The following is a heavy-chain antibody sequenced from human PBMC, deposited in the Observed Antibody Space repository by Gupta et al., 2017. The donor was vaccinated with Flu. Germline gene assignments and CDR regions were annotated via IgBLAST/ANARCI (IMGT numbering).Heavy chain of an antibody. J-gene: IGHJ3*01. Sequence: QVHFVESGVGVVQPEQSLRPSCPPSRFIVIDCGRDGVRQAPGKGLEWLAVIWHDGSNKYYADYVRGRFDIYRDNSKNTVSLQMNSLRVEDTAVYYCATLGGNDSDDILDFWGHGTTVTVSS. V-gene: IGHV3-33*03. CDR2: IWHDGSNK. CDR1: RFIVIDCG. D-gene: IGHD1-26*01. CDR3: ATLGGNDSDDILDF.